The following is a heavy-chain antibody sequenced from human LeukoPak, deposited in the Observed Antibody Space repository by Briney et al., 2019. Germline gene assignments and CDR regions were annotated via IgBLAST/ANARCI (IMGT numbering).Heavy chain of an antibody. J-gene: IGHJ5*02. CDR1: GGSISSYY. D-gene: IGHD3-22*01. CDR2: IYYSGST. CDR3: ARVSPPYYYDSSPFDP. Sequence: SETLSLTCTVSGGSISSYYWSWIRQPPGKGLEWIGYIYYSGSTNYNPSLKSRVTISVDTSENQFSLKLSSVTAADTVVYYCARVSPPYYYDSSPFDPWGQGTLVTVSS. V-gene: IGHV4-59*01.